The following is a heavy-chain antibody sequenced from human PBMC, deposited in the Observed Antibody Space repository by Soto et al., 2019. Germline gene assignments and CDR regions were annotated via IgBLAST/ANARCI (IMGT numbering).Heavy chain of an antibody. CDR3: ARSGDSSSWYIGY. J-gene: IGHJ4*02. CDR2: INPNSGGT. CDR1: GYTFTGYY. Sequence: GASVKVSCKASGYTFTGYYMHWVRQAPGQGLEWMGWINPNSGGTNYAQKFQGWVTMTRDTSISTAYMELSRLRSDDTAVYYCARSGDSSSWYIGYWGQGTLVTVSS. V-gene: IGHV1-2*04. D-gene: IGHD6-13*01.